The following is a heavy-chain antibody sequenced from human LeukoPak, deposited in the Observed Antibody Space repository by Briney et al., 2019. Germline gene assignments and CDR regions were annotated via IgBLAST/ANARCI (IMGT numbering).Heavy chain of an antibody. Sequence: PGGSLRLSCAASGFSFSIFAMSWVRQAPGRGVEWGAVIWNEGSNKYYADSVKGGFTISRDNSKNTPYLQMNSLRAEDTAVYYCAKDRSIFGVVIMRGDAFDIWGQGTMVTVSS. CDR3: AKDRSIFGVVIMRGDAFDI. D-gene: IGHD3-3*01. V-gene: IGHV3-30*02. J-gene: IGHJ3*02. CDR2: IWNEGSNK. CDR1: GFSFSIFA.